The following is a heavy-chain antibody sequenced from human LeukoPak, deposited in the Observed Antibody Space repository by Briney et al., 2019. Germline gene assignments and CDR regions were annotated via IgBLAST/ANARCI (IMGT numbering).Heavy chain of an antibody. D-gene: IGHD6-19*01. CDR2: VNSGGST. CDR1: GFSVSSNY. J-gene: IGHJ4*02. V-gene: IGHV3-53*01. CDR3: AASSGWYGLDY. Sequence: GGSLRLSCAASGFSVSSNYMNWVRQAPGKGLEWVSLVNSGGSTYYADSVKGRFTISRDNSKNTLYLRLNSMRDEDTAVYYCAASSGWYGLDYWGQGTLVTVSS.